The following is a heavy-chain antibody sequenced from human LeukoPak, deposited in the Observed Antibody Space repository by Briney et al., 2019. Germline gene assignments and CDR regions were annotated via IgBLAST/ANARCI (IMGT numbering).Heavy chain of an antibody. CDR3: ARDSTPSGHY. V-gene: IGHV7-4-1*02. Sequence: ASVKVSCKASGYTFTSYAMNWVRQAPGQGLEWMGWINTNTGNPTYAQGFTGRFVFSLDTSVSTAYLQMNSLRAEDTAVYYCARDSTPSGHYWGQGTLVTVSS. J-gene: IGHJ4*02. D-gene: IGHD2-2*01. CDR2: INTNTGNP. CDR1: GYTFTSYA.